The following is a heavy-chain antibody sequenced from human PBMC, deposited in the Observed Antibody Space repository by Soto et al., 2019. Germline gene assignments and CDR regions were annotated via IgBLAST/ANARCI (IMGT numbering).Heavy chain of an antibody. V-gene: IGHV3-53*01. CDR2: IYSGGST. J-gene: IGHJ6*02. Sequence: GGSLRLSCAASGFTVSSNYMSWVRQAPGKGLEWVSVIYSGGSTYYADSVKGRFTISRDNSKNTIYIQMNSLRAEDTAMYYYGSRDWSYGDPHSYYYYGMDVWGQGTTVTVSS. CDR1: GFTVSSNY. D-gene: IGHD5-18*01. CDR3: GSRDWSYGDPHSYYYYGMDV.